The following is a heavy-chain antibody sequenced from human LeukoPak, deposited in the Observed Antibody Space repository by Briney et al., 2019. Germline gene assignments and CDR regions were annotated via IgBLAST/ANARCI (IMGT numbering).Heavy chain of an antibody. V-gene: IGHV3-9*01. CDR2: IAWNSGIT. J-gene: IGHJ4*02. CDR1: GFTFDDYT. Sequence: PGGSLRLSCPASGFTFDDYTMHWVRQVPGKGLEWVSGIAWNSGITGYADSVKGRFTISRDNAKNSLSLQMNSLRAEDSAFYYCVKDIGGDVIPRRFDYWGQGTLVTVSS. D-gene: IGHD3-10*01. CDR3: VKDIGGDVIPRRFDY.